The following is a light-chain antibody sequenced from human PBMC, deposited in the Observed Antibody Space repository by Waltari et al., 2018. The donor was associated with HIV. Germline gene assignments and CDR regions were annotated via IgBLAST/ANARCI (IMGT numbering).Light chain of an antibody. J-gene: IGLJ3*02. CDR2: LNSDGSH. V-gene: IGLV4-69*01. CDR3: QTWGTGMV. CDR1: SGHSNYA. Sequence: QLVLTQSPSASASLGASVKLTCTLSSGHSNYAIAWHQQQPEQGPRYVMKLNSDGSHYKGDGIPDRFSGSSSGAERYLTISSLQSEDEADYYCQTWGTGMVFGGGTKLTVL.